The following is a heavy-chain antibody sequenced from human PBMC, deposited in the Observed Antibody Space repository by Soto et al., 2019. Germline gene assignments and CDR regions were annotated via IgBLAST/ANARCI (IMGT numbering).Heavy chain of an antibody. J-gene: IGHJ4*02. CDR2: ISTYNGNT. CDR3: ARGPTDYYDNSANYFLDY. D-gene: IGHD3-22*01. Sequence: QVQLVQSGAEVKKPGASAKVSCKASGYTFITYGVSWVRQAPGQGLDWLGWISTYNGNTRYAERLQGSVTMTTDTTTNTAYMELRNLRSDDTAVYYCARGPTDYYDNSANYFLDYWGQGTLVTVSS. V-gene: IGHV1-18*01. CDR1: GYTFITYG.